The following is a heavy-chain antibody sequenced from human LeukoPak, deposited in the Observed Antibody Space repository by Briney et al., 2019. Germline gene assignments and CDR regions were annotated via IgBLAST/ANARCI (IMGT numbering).Heavy chain of an antibody. CDR1: GFTFSSYA. V-gene: IGHV3-64D*06. CDR2: ISSYGGST. J-gene: IGHJ4*02. D-gene: IGHD2-2*01. CDR3: VKRSHIVVVPAATGLDY. Sequence: GGSLRLSCSASGFTFSSYAMHWVRQAPGKGLEYVSAISSYGGSTYYADSVKGRFTISRDNSKNTLYLQMSSLRAEDTAVYYCVKRSHIVVVPAATGLDYWGQGTLVTVSS.